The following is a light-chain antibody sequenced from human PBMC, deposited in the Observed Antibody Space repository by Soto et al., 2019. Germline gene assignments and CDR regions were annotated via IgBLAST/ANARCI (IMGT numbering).Light chain of an antibody. V-gene: IGLV2-8*01. CDR2: EVS. CDR3: SSYASSNNFV. Sequence: QSALTQPPSASGSPGQSVTISCTGTSSDVGAYNYVSWYQQHPGKAPKLMIYEVSKRPSGVPDRFSGSKSGNTAPLTVSGLQAEDEADYYCSSYASSNNFVFGGGTKLTVL. CDR1: SSDVGAYNY. J-gene: IGLJ2*01.